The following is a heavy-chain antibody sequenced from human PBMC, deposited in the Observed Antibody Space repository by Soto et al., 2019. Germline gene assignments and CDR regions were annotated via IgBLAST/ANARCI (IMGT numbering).Heavy chain of an antibody. J-gene: IGHJ6*03. CDR2: IRSKPNTDAT. Sequence: GGSLRLSCAASGFTFSDSAMHWVCQASGKGLEWVGRIRSKPNTDATAYAASVKGRFTISRDDSKNTAYLQMNSLKTEDTAVYYCTRHVDCSGGSCYSGYYYYMEVSGKGTTVTVSS. CDR3: TRHVDCSGGSCYSGYYYYMEV. V-gene: IGHV3-73*01. CDR1: GFTFSDSA. D-gene: IGHD2-15*01.